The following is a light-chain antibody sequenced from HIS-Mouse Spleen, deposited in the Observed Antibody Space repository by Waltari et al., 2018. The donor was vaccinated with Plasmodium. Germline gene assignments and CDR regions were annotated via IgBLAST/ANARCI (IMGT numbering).Light chain of an antibody. V-gene: IGLV2-14*01. CDR1: SSDVGGYNY. J-gene: IGLJ3*02. CDR3: SSYTSSSTRNWV. CDR2: EVS. Sequence: QSALTQPASVSGSPGQSITISCTGTSSDVGGYNYVSWYQQHQGKAHKLLIYEVSQRASGVSNRFAGSKSGNTCALTNSGRQAEDEADYYCSSYTSSSTRNWVFGGGTKLTVL.